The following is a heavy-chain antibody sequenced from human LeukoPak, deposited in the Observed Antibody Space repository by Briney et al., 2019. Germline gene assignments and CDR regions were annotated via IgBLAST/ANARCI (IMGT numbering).Heavy chain of an antibody. CDR3: ARSRSGVWLLGY. Sequence: GGSLRLSCAASEFTFGSYGMHWVRQAPGKGLEWVAVIWYDGSNKYYADSVKGRFTISRDNSKNTLYLQMNSLRAEDTAVYYCARSRSGVWLLGYWGQGTLVTVSS. D-gene: IGHD3-9*01. J-gene: IGHJ4*02. CDR2: IWYDGSNK. CDR1: EFTFGSYG. V-gene: IGHV3-33*01.